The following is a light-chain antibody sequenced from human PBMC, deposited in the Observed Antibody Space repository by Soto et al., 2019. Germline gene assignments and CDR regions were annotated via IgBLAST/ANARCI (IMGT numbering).Light chain of an antibody. CDR1: SSDVGGYNY. V-gene: IGLV2-14*01. CDR3: SSYTSSSTLETV. CDR2: DVS. J-gene: IGLJ2*01. Sequence: QSALTQPASVSGSPGQSITISCTVTSSDVGGYNYVSWYQQHPGKAPKLMIYDVSNRPSGVSNRFSGSKSGNTASLTISGLQTEEEADYYCSSYTSSSTLETVFGGGTKLTVL.